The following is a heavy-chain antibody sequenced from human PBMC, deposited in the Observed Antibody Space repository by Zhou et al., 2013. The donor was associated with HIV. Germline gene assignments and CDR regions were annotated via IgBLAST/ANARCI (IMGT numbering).Heavy chain of an antibody. J-gene: IGHJ3*02. V-gene: IGHV1-18*01. D-gene: IGHD3-22*01. Sequence: QVQLVQSGVEVKKPGASVKVSCKASGYTFITYGITWVRQAPGQGLEWMGWISVYNGNTNYAQRFQGRVTMTTDTFTSTAYMELRSLRSDDTAVYYCARGEYFYDSSAYYYHAFDIWGQGTMVTVSS. CDR2: ISVYNGNT. CDR3: ARGEYFYDSSAYYYHAFDI. CDR1: GYTFITYG.